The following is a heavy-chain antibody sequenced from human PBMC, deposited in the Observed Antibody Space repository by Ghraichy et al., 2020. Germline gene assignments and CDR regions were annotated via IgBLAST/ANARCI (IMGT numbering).Heavy chain of an antibody. D-gene: IGHD5-24*01. V-gene: IGHV3-11*05. Sequence: RECDVSWVRQAPGKGLEWVSYISSSSSYTNYADSVKGRFTISRDNAKNSLYLQMNSLRAEDTAVYYCARDRRAVREYYFDYWGQGTLVTVSS. CDR3: ARDRRAVREYYFDY. CDR2: ISSSSSYT. CDR1: RECD. J-gene: IGHJ4*02.